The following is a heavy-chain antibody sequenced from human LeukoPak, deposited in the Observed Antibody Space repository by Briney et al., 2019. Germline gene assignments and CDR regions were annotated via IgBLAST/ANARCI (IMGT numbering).Heavy chain of an antibody. Sequence: GGSLRLSCAASGFTVSSNYMSWVRQAPGKGLEWVSVIYSGGSTYYADSVKGRFTISRDNSKNTLYLRMNSLRAEDTAVYYCAKMYSGSQYYFDYWGQGTLVTVSS. CDR1: GFTVSSNY. J-gene: IGHJ4*02. D-gene: IGHD1-26*01. V-gene: IGHV3-66*01. CDR2: IYSGGST. CDR3: AKMYSGSQYYFDY.